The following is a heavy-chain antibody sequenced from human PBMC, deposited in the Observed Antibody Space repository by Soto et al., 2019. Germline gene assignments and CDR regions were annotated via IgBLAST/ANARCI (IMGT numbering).Heavy chain of an antibody. CDR2: IYCSGST. CDR3: AREGLTGTIGLYYYYGMDV. Sequence: QVQLQESGPGLVKPSETLSLTCTVSGGSISSYYWSWIRQPPGKGLEWIGYIYCSGSTNYNPSLKSRVTISVDTSKNQFSLKLSSVTAADTAVYYCAREGLTGTIGLYYYYGMDVWGQGTTVTVSS. V-gene: IGHV4-59*01. J-gene: IGHJ6*02. D-gene: IGHD1-7*01. CDR1: GGSISSYY.